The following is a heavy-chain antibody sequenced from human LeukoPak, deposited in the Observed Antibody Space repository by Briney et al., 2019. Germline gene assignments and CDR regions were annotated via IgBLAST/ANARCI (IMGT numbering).Heavy chain of an antibody. D-gene: IGHD1-26*01. CDR2: ISGSGGST. J-gene: IGHJ4*02. CDR1: GFTFSSYA. Sequence: PGRSLRLSCAASGFTFSSYAMSWVRQAPGKGLEWVSTISGSGGSTYYADSVKGRFTISRDNSKNTLSLQMNSLRAEDTAVYYCAKGVTGSYPIMDYWGQGTLVTVSS. CDR3: AKGVTGSYPIMDY. V-gene: IGHV3-23*01.